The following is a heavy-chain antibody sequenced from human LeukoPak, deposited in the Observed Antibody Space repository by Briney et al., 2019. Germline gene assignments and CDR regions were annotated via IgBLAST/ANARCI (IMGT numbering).Heavy chain of an antibody. CDR1: GYTFTGYY. V-gene: IGHV1-2*02. CDR3: AREGKEGGFDP. D-gene: IGHD1-26*01. Sequence: ASVKVSCKASGYTFTGYYMHWVRQAPGQGLEWMGIINPSGGSTSYAQKFQGRITMTRDTSISTAYMELSRLRSDDTAVYYCAREGKEGGFDPWGQGTLVTVSS. CDR2: INPSGGST. J-gene: IGHJ5*02.